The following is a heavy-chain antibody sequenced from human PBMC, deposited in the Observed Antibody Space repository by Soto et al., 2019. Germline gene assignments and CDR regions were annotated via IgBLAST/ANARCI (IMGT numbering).Heavy chain of an antibody. J-gene: IGHJ4*02. CDR2: ISYDGNVA. Sequence: QVQLVESEGGVVQPGRSLRLSCTASGFTFSNYGMHWVRQAPGKGLEWVTVISYDGNVAYYADSVKGRFTSSRDNSKNTLYLQMNSLRTEDTAVYYCGKEGPITNWYFDYWGQGTLVTVSS. CDR1: GFTFSNYG. CDR3: GKEGPITNWYFDY. V-gene: IGHV3-30*18. D-gene: IGHD1-1*01.